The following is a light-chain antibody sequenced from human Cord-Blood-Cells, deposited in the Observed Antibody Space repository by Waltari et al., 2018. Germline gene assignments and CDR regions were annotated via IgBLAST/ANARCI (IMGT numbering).Light chain of an antibody. CDR2: EGS. Sequence: QSAQTQPASVSGSPGPSITISCPGTSSDVGGYNLVSWYQQHPGKAPKLMIYEGSKRPSGVSNRFSGSKSGNTASLTISGLQAEDEADYYCCSYAGSSTWVFGGGTKLTVL. CDR3: CSYAGSSTWV. CDR1: SSDVGGYNL. J-gene: IGLJ3*02. V-gene: IGLV2-23*01.